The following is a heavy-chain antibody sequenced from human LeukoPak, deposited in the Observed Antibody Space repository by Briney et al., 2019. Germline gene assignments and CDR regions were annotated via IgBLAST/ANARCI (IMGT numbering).Heavy chain of an antibody. CDR2: MNPSSGNT. V-gene: IGHV1-8*01. D-gene: IGHD2-15*01. J-gene: IGHJ4*02. CDR1: GYTFSNYD. Sequence: ASVTVSCKASGYTFSNYDINWVRQAAGQGPEWLGWMNPSSGNTGYAQKFQGRVSLTRDTSINTAYMELGSLTFEDTAVYYCAKTVCSGGTCYGFDYWGQGTLVTVSS. CDR3: AKTVCSGGTCYGFDY.